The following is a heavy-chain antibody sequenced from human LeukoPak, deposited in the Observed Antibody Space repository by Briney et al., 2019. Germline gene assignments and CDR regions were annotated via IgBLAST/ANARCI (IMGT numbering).Heavy chain of an antibody. Sequence: GGSLRLSCAASGFTFSTYFMHWVRQAPGKGLEWVADIASDGSHTFYVESVKGRFTISRDNSKNTLYLQMNSLRAEDTAVYFCARERQDTIIHSGAFDIWSQGTMVTVSS. CDR2: IASDGSHT. J-gene: IGHJ3*02. D-gene: IGHD3-10*01. CDR3: ARERQDTIIHSGAFDI. CDR1: GFTFSTYF. V-gene: IGHV3-30-3*01.